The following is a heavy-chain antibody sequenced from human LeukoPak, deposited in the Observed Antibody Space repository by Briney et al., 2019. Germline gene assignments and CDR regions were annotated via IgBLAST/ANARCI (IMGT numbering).Heavy chain of an antibody. Sequence: SETLSLTCTVSGVSISRYYWSWIRQPPGKGREWIGYIYYSGSTNYNPSLKSRVTISVDTSKNQFSLKLSSVTAADTAVYYCARDRGDSSGYFMADYWGQGTLVTVSS. CDR1: GVSISRYY. CDR3: ARDRGDSSGYFMADY. D-gene: IGHD3-22*01. V-gene: IGHV4-59*01. J-gene: IGHJ4*02. CDR2: IYYSGST.